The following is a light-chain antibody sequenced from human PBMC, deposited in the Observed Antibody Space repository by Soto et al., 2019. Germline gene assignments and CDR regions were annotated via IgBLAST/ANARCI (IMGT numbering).Light chain of an antibody. CDR3: STWDSSLSVV. CDR1: SSNIGNNY. CDR2: DNN. J-gene: IGLJ2*01. V-gene: IGLV1-51*01. Sequence: QSVLTQPPSVSAAPGQKVTISCSGSSSNIGNNYVSWYQQLPGTAPKLLIYDNNKRPAGIPDRFSGSKSGTSATMGITGLQAGDDADYYCSTWDSSLSVVFGGGTKVTVL.